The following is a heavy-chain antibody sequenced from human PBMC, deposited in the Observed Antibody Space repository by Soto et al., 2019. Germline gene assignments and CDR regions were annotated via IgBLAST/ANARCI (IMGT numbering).Heavy chain of an antibody. J-gene: IGHJ5*02. CDR1: GGSISSGGSY. CDR2: IYNSGST. CDR3: ARDYMVRGGKNNWFDP. D-gene: IGHD3-10*01. Sequence: QVQLQESGPGLVKPSQTLSPTCTVSGGSISSGGSYWSWIRQHPGKGLEGIGYIYNSGSTYYNPSLKSRVTISVDTSKNQFSLKLSSVTAADTAVYYCARDYMVRGGKNNWFDPWGQGTLVTVSS. V-gene: IGHV4-31*03.